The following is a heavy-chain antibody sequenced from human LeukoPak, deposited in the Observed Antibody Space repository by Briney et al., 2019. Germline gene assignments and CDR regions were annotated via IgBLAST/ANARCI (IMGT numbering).Heavy chain of an antibody. J-gene: IGHJ3*02. CDR3: ARTNGKEDAFDI. Sequence: ASVKVSCKASGYTFTSYDINWVRQATGQGLEWMGWMNPNSGNAGYAQKFQGRVTMTRNTSISTAYMELSSLRSEDTAVYYCARTNGKEDAFDIWGQGTMVTVSS. CDR2: MNPNSGNA. CDR1: GYTFTSYD. D-gene: IGHD2-8*01. V-gene: IGHV1-8*01.